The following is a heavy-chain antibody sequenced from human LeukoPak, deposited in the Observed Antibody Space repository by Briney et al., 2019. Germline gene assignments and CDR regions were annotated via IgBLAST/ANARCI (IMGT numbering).Heavy chain of an antibody. J-gene: IGHJ4*02. V-gene: IGHV3-30*04. CDR3: ARGGNWGYFDY. Sequence: GGSLRLSCAASGFSFNMFPMHWVRQAPGKGLECMAVISYDGNNKYYADSVNGRFTISRDNSKNTLFLQMNSLRTEDTAIYHCARGGNWGYFDYWGQGTLVTVSS. CDR2: ISYDGNNK. CDR1: GFSFNMFP. D-gene: IGHD7-27*01.